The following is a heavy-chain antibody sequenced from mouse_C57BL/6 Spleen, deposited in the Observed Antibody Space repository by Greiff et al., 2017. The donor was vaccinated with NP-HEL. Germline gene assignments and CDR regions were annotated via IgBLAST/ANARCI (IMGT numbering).Heavy chain of an antibody. V-gene: IGHV1-64*01. Sequence: VQLQQSGAELVKPGDSVKLSCKASGYTFTSYWMHWVKQRPGQGLEWIGMIHPNSGSTNYNEKFKSKATLTVDKSSSTAYMQLSSLTSEDSAVYYCARWITTVVARYFDVWGTGTTVTVSS. CDR3: ARWITTVVARYFDV. D-gene: IGHD1-1*01. CDR1: GYTFTSYW. J-gene: IGHJ1*03. CDR2: IHPNSGST.